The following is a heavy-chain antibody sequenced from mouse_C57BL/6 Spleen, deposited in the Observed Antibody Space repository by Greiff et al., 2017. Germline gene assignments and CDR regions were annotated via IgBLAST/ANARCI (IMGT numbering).Heavy chain of an antibody. CDR3: ARHEGYGRYYFDY. CDR2: ISSGGSYT. J-gene: IGHJ2*01. V-gene: IGHV5-6*01. CDR1: GFTFSSYG. Sequence: EVHLVESGGDLVKPGGSLKLSCAASGFTFSSYGMSWVRQTPDKRLEWVATISSGGSYTYYPDSVKGRFTISRDNAKNTLYLQMSSLKSEDTAMYYCARHEGYGRYYFDYWGQGTTLTVSS. D-gene: IGHD2-3*01.